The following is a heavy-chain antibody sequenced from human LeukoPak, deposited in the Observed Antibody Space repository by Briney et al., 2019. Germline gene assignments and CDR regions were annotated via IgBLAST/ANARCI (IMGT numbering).Heavy chain of an antibody. V-gene: IGHV4-59*11. CDR1: GGSISSHY. D-gene: IGHD3-10*01. CDR3: ARSDSGSYYSPPYYYYGMDV. CDR2: IYYSGST. Sequence: PSETLSLTCTVSGGSISSHYWSWIRQPPGTGLEWIGYIYYSGSTNYNPSLKSRVTISVDTSKNQFSLKLSSVTAADTAVYYCARSDSGSYYSPPYYYYGMDVWGKGTTVTVSS. J-gene: IGHJ6*04.